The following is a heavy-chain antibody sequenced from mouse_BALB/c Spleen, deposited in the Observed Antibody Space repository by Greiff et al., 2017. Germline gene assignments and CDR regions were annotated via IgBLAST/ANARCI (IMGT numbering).Heavy chain of an antibody. Sequence: EVKLMESGGGLVKPGGSLKLSCAASGFTFSSYAMSWVRQTPEKRLEWVASISSGGSTYYPDSVKGRFTISRANARNILYLQMSSLRSEDTAMYYCARAAYYYAMDYWGQGTSVTVSS. CDR2: ISSGGST. J-gene: IGHJ4*01. CDR1: GFTFSSYA. V-gene: IGHV5-6-5*01. CDR3: ARAAYYYAMDY.